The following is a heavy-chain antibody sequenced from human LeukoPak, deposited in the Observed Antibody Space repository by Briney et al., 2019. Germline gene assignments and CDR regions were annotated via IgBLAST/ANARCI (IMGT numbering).Heavy chain of an antibody. J-gene: IGHJ4*02. D-gene: IGHD6-13*01. CDR1: GYTFTSYG. CDR2: ISAYNGNT. CDR3: AREGLQGIAAAGSDY. V-gene: IGHV1-18*01. Sequence: GASVKVSCKASGYTFTSYGISWVRQAPGQGLEWMGWISAYNGNTNYAQKFQGRVTMTRDTSTSTVYMELSSLRSEDTAVYYCAREGLQGIAAAGSDYWGQGTLVTVSS.